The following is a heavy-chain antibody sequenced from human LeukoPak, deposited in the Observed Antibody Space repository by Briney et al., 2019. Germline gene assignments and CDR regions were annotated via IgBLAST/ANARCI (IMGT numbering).Heavy chain of an antibody. V-gene: IGHV4-31*03. J-gene: IGHJ4*02. D-gene: IGHD3-10*01. Sequence: SETLSLTCTVSGGSISSGGYYWSWIRQHPEKGLEWIGYIYYSGSTYYNPSLKSRVTISVDTSKNQFSLKLSSVTAADTAVYYCASRFYGSGSNHLVYWGQGTLVTVSS. CDR1: GGSISSGGYY. CDR3: ASRFYGSGSNHLVY. CDR2: IYYSGST.